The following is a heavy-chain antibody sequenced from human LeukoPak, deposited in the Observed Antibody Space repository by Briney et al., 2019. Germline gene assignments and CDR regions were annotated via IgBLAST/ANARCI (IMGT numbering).Heavy chain of an antibody. CDR3: ATLNYYDSSGYYFDY. V-gene: IGHV4-39*01. D-gene: IGHD3-22*01. Sequence: SETLSLTCAVYGGSFSSYYWGWIRQPPGKGLEWIGSIYYSGSTYYNPSLKSRVTISVDTSKNQFSLKLSSVTAADTAVYYCATLNYYDSSGYYFDYWGQGTLVTVSS. CDR2: IYYSGST. CDR1: GGSFSSYY. J-gene: IGHJ4*02.